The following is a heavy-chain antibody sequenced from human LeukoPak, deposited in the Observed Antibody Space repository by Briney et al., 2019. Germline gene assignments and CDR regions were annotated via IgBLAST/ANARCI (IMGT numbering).Heavy chain of an antibody. J-gene: IGHJ4*02. CDR1: GYTFTSYG. Sequence: ASVKVSCKASGYTFTSYGISWVRQAPGQGLEWMGWISAYNGNTNYAQKLQGRVTMTTDTSTSTAYMELRSLRSDDTAVYYCAVLSITGTQVDYWGQGTLVTVSS. V-gene: IGHV1-18*01. CDR2: ISAYNGNT. CDR3: AVLSITGTQVDY. D-gene: IGHD1-7*01.